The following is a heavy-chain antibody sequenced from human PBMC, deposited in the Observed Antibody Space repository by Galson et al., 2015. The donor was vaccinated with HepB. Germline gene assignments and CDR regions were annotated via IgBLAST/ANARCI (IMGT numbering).Heavy chain of an antibody. V-gene: IGHV4-39*01. Sequence: LSLTCTVSGGSISSSSYYWGWIRQPPGKGLEWIGSIYYSGSTYYNPSLKSRVTISVDTSKNQFSLKLSSVTAADTAVYYCATQGKWLVHVLLGFDYWGQGTLVTVSS. CDR3: ATQGKWLVHVLLGFDY. CDR1: GGSISSSSYY. CDR2: IYYSGST. D-gene: IGHD6-19*01. J-gene: IGHJ4*02.